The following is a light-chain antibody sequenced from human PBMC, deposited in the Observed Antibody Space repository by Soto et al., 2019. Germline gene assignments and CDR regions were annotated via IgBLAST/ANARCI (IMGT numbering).Light chain of an antibody. CDR2: DNT. CDR3: QSYDTSLSSYV. J-gene: IGLJ1*01. CDR1: SSNIGASYD. V-gene: IGLV1-40*01. Sequence: VLTQPPSVSGAPGQRVTSSGTVISSNIGASYDVHWYQQLLGTAPKLLIYDNTNRPSGVPGRFSGSKSGTSASLAITGLQAEDEADYYCQSYDTSLSSYVFGTGTKV.